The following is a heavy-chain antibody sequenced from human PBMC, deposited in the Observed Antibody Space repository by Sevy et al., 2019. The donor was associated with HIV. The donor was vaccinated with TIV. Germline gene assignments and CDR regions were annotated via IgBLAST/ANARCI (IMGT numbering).Heavy chain of an antibody. CDR3: ASLPNNYYDISGSSGDDAFDI. CDR1: GFTFSIYG. V-gene: IGHV3-33*01. J-gene: IGHJ3*02. Sequence: GGSLRLSCAAYGFTFSIYGMHWVRQAPGKGLEWVAVIWNDRSKKHYAESVKGRFTITRDNSKETLYLQMNSLRVEYTAVHYCASLPNNYYDISGSSGDDAFDIWDQGTRVTVSS. D-gene: IGHD3-22*01. CDR2: IWNDRSKK.